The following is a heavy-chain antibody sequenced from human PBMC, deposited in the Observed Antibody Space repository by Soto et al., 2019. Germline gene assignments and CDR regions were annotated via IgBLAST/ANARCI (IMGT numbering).Heavy chain of an antibody. V-gene: IGHV5-51*01. CDR3: ARQGLERYVDWLLDAFDI. CDR2: IYPGDSDT. J-gene: IGHJ3*02. D-gene: IGHD3-9*01. Sequence: PGESLKISCKGSGYSFTSYWIGWVRQMPGKGLEWMGIIYPGDSDTRYSPSFQGQVTISADKSISTAYLQWSSLKASDTAMYYCARQGLERYVDWLLDAFDIWGQGTMVTVSS. CDR1: GYSFTSYW.